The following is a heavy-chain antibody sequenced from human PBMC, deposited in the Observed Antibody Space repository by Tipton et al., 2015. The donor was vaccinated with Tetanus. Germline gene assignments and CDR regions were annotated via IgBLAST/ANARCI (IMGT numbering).Heavy chain of an antibody. V-gene: IGHV4-61*03. CDR3: ARRSYCTSTRCFDAFDL. CDR1: GGSLRGGDHY. CDR2: ISDSGST. D-gene: IGHD2-8*01. Sequence: TLSLTCTVSGGSLRGGDHYWSWIRQPPGKGLEWLAYISDSGSTNSNYFLKSRITVSRDASKNHFSLNLASVTAADTAVYFCARRSYCTSTRCFDAFDLWGPGTRVTVSS. J-gene: IGHJ3*01.